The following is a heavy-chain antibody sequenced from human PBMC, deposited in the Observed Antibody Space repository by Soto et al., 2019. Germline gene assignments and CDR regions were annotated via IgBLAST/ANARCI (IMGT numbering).Heavy chain of an antibody. V-gene: IGHV4-59*08. Sequence: SETLSLTCTVSGGSISSYYWSWIRQPPGKGLEWIGYIYYSGSTNYNPSLKSRVTISVDTSKNQFSLKLSSVTAADTAVYYCARHTVNTPYYFDYWGQGTLVTVSS. CDR2: IYYSGST. CDR3: ARHTVNTPYYFDY. J-gene: IGHJ4*02. CDR1: GGSISSYY. D-gene: IGHD4-17*01.